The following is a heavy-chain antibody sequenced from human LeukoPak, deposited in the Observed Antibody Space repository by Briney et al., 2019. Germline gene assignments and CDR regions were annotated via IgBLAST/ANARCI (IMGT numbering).Heavy chain of an antibody. CDR2: ISSSGSTI. CDR1: GFTFSSYE. V-gene: IGHV3-48*03. Sequence: GGSLRLSCAASGFTFSSYEMNWVRQAPGKGLEWVSYISSSGSTIYHADSVKGRFTISRDNAKNSLYLQMNSLRAEDAAVYYCARSGYSSSWYVRGAFDYWGQGTLVTVSS. J-gene: IGHJ4*02. CDR3: ARSGYSSSWYVRGAFDY. D-gene: IGHD6-13*01.